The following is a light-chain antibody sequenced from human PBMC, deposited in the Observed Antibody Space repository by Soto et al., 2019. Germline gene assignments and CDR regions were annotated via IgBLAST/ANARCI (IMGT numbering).Light chain of an antibody. Sequence: EIVMTQSPATLSVSPGERASLSCRASQSVSSNLAWYQQKPGQAPRLLIYGASTRATGIPARFSGSGSGTDFTLTISRLEPEDFAVYYGQQYGSSITFGQGTRLEIK. CDR3: QQYGSSIT. J-gene: IGKJ5*01. CDR1: QSVSSN. CDR2: GAS. V-gene: IGKV3-15*01.